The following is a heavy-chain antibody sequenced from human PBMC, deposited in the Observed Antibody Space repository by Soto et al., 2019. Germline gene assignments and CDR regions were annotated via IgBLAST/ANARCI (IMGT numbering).Heavy chain of an antibody. V-gene: IGHV3-7*01. CDR1: GFTLSRYW. D-gene: IGHD4-17*01. J-gene: IGHJ5*02. Sequence: GGSLRLSCAAYGFTLSRYWTSWVSQAPGKGLEWVANIKQDGSEKYYVDTVKGRFTISRDNAKNSLYLQMNSLRAEDTAVYYCARVRYGDYDVVPWSQGTLVTVAS. CDR2: IKQDGSEK. CDR3: ARVRYGDYDVVP.